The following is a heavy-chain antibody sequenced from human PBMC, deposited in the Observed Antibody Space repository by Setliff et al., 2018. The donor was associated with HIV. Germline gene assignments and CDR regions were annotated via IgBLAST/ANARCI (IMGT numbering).Heavy chain of an antibody. Sequence: ASVKVSCKASGYTFTGYYMHWVRQAPGQGLEWMGWINPNSGGTNYAQKFQGRVTMTRDTSISTAYMELRSLRSDDTAVYYCARGYCSSTSCYGIYYFDNWGQGTPVTVSS. V-gene: IGHV1-2*02. CDR1: GYTFTGYY. D-gene: IGHD2-2*01. J-gene: IGHJ4*02. CDR2: INPNSGGT. CDR3: ARGYCSSTSCYGIYYFDN.